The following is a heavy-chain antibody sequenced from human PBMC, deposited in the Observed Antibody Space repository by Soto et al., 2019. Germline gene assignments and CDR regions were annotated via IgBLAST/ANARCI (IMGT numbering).Heavy chain of an antibody. CDR3: ARDHAPVPSLLESGYYFYGMDV. CDR1: GGSITSGDYY. Sequence: QVQLQESGPGLVKPSQTLSLTCTVSGGSITSGDYYWSWIRQPPGKGLEWIGYIYHTGSTDYNPSLKSRVSLAVDTSKNQFYLKVSAVTAADTAVYYSARDHAPVPSLLESGYYFYGMDVWGQATTVTVSS. D-gene: IGHD3-3*01. V-gene: IGHV4-30-4*01. CDR2: IYHTGST. J-gene: IGHJ6*02.